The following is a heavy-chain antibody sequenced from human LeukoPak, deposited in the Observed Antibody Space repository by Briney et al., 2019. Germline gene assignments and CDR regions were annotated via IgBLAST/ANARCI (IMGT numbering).Heavy chain of an antibody. CDR3: AKSSGWNYYYYYMDV. V-gene: IGHV3-21*01. CDR1: GFTFSNYG. J-gene: IGHJ6*03. Sequence: PGGSLRLSCAASGFTFSNYGMTWVRQAPGKGLEWVSSISSSSTYRYYADSVKGRFTISRDNAKNSLYLQMNSLRAEDTAVYYCAKSSGWNYYYYYMDVWGKGTTVIASS. D-gene: IGHD6-19*01. CDR2: ISSSSTYR.